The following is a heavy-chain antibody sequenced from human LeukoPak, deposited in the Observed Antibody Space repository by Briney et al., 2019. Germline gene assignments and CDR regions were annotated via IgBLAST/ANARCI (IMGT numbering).Heavy chain of an antibody. CDR1: GFTFSSHG. CDR3: ALGQEELAFDY. J-gene: IGHJ4*02. V-gene: IGHV3-30*03. Sequence: GGSLRLSCAASGFTFSSHGMHWVRQAPGKGLEWVAVISYDGSNKYYADSVKGRFTISRDNSKNTVYLQMNSLRSEDSALYYCALGQEELAFDYWGQGTLVTVSS. CDR2: ISYDGSNK. D-gene: IGHD1-26*01.